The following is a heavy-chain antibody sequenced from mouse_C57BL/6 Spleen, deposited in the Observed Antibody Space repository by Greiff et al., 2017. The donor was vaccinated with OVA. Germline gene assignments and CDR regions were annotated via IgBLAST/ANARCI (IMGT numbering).Heavy chain of an antibody. CDR3: AREGGNVPMDY. V-gene: IGHV5-16*01. CDR1: GFTFSDYY. D-gene: IGHD2-1*01. J-gene: IGHJ4*01. Sequence: EVKLVESEGGLVQPGSSMKLSCTASGFTFSDYYMAWVRQVPEKGLEWVANINYDGSSTYYLDSLKSRFIISRDNAKNILYLQMSSLKSEDTATYYCAREGGNVPMDYWGQGTSVTVSS. CDR2: INYDGSST.